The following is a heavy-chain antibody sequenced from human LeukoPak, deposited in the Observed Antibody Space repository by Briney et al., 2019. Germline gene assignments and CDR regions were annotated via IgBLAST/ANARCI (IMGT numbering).Heavy chain of an antibody. V-gene: IGHV3-53*01. CDR3: ALYSSGWYYGMDV. Sequence: GGSLRLTCAASGFTVSSNYMSWVRQAPGKGLEWVSVIYSGGSTYYADSVKGRFTISRDNSKNTLYLQMNSLRAEDTAVYYCALYSSGWYYGMDVWGQGTTVTASS. J-gene: IGHJ6*02. D-gene: IGHD6-19*01. CDR2: IYSGGST. CDR1: GFTVSSNY.